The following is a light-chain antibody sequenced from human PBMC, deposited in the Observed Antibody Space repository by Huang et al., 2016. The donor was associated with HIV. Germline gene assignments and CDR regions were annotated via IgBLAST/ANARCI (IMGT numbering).Light chain of an antibody. J-gene: IGKJ4*01. Sequence: DIQMTQSPSSLSASVGDRVTITCRASQSIGNYVNWYQQKPGKAPKLLIYATSSLESGVPSRFSGSGSGTDFTLTISSLQPEDFASYFCQQTNSAPLTFGGGTKVEIK. V-gene: IGKV1-39*01. CDR2: ATS. CDR1: QSIGNY. CDR3: QQTNSAPLT.